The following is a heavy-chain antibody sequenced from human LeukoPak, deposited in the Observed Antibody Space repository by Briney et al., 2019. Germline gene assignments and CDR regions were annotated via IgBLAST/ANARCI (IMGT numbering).Heavy chain of an antibody. CDR2: IYYSGST. J-gene: IGHJ3*02. V-gene: IGHV4-59*01. CDR1: GGSISNFY. CDR3: ARDGSREDSYGYSRAFDI. Sequence: SETLSLTCTVSGGSISNFYWSWIRQPPGKGLEWIGYIYYSGSTNYNPSLKSRVTISVDTSKNQFSLKLSSVTAADTAVYYCARDGSREDSYGYSRAFDIWGQGTMVTVSS. D-gene: IGHD5-18*01.